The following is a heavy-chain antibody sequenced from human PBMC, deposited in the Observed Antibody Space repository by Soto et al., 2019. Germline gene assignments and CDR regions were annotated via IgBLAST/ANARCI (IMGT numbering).Heavy chain of an antibody. V-gene: IGHV1-18*01. J-gene: IGHJ4*02. Sequence: QVQLVQSGAEVKKPGASVKVSCKASGYTFTSYGISWVRQAPGQGLEWMGWISAYNGNTNYAQKLQGRGTMTTDTSRSTAYMALRSVRSDDTAVNGSARESSSSCRDYWGQGTVVTVSS. D-gene: IGHD6-13*01. CDR3: ARESSSSCRDY. CDR2: ISAYNGNT. CDR1: GYTFTSYG.